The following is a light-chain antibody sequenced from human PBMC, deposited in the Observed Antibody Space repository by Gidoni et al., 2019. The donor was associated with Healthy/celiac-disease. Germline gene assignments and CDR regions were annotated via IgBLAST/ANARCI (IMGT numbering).Light chain of an antibody. Sequence: DIQKTQSPSSLSASVGDRVTITCRASQSISSYLNWYQQKPGKAPKLLIYAASSLQSGVPSRFSGSGSGTDFTLTISSLQPEDFATYYCQQSYSTPLTFGGGTKVEIK. CDR1: QSISSY. J-gene: IGKJ4*01. CDR2: AAS. V-gene: IGKV1-39*01. CDR3: QQSYSTPLT.